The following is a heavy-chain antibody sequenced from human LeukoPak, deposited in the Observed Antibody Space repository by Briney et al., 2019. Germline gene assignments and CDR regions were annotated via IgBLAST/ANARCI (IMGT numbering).Heavy chain of an antibody. CDR3: ARLRSPGDFDY. D-gene: IGHD1-26*01. CDR1: GGSFSGYY. CDR2: INHSGST. Sequence: SETLSLTCAVYGGSFSGYYWSWIRQPPGKGLEWIGEINHSGSTNYNPSLKSRVTISVDTSKNQFSLRLNSVTAADTAMYYCARLRSPGDFDYWGQGTLVTVSS. V-gene: IGHV4-34*01. J-gene: IGHJ4*02.